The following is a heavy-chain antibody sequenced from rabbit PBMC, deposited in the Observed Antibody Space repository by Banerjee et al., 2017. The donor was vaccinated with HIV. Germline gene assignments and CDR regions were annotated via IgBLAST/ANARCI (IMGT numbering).Heavy chain of an antibody. CDR3: ARSYAGKAMTSLNL. J-gene: IGHJ4*01. V-gene: IGHV1S45*01. CDR1: GFSLSNKYV. D-gene: IGHD4-2*01. CDR2: INTSSGNT. Sequence: QEQLEESGGDLVKPEGSLTLTCTASGFSLSNKYVMCWVRQAPGKGLEWITCINTSSGNTVYATWAKGRFTISKTSWTTVTLQMTSLTAADTASYFCARSYAGKAMTSLNLWGPGTLVTVS.